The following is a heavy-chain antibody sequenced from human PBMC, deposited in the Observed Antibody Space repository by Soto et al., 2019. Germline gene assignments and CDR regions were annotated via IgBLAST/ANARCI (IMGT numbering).Heavy chain of an antibody. CDR1: GFTFDDYS. J-gene: IGHJ3*02. V-gene: IGHV3-30-3*01. CDR2: ISYEGSNK. Sequence: QVQLVESGGGVVQPGRSLRLSCAAFGFTFDDYSMHWVRQAPGKGLEWVALISYEGSNKYYADSVKGRFTISRDNAKNTLFLEVNSLRTEDTAVYYCARPNSQSAWNDGFDIWGQGTMVTVSS. CDR3: ARPNSQSAWNDGFDI. D-gene: IGHD1-1*01.